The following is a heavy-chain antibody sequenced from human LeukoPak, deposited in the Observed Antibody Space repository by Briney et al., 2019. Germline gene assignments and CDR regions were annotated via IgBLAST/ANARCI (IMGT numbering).Heavy chain of an antibody. D-gene: IGHD2-2*02. CDR2: INHSGST. Sequence: SETLSLTCTVSGGSISSYYWSWIRQPPGKGLEWIGEINHSGSTNYNPSLKSRVTISVDTSKNQFSLKLSSVTAADTAVYYCASQRKCSSTSCYKRFDYWGQGTLVTVSS. CDR1: GGSISSYY. V-gene: IGHV4-34*01. J-gene: IGHJ4*02. CDR3: ASQRKCSSTSCYKRFDY.